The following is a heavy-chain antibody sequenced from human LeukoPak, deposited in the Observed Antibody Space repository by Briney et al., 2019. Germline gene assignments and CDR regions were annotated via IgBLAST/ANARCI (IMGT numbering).Heavy chain of an antibody. CDR3: TLHYDYVWETYSYDY. D-gene: IGHD3-16*01. V-gene: IGHV3-23*01. Sequence: GGSLRLSCAASGFSLSDYYMIWIRQAPGKGLEGVSVISGDGLRTYYADSVKGRFTISRDNSKNTLFLQMNSLRAEDTAIYYCTLHYDYVWETYSYDYWGQGTLVTVSS. CDR1: GFSLSDYY. CDR2: ISGDGLRT. J-gene: IGHJ4*02.